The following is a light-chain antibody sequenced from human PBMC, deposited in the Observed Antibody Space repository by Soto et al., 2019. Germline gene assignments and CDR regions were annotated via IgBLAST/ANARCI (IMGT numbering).Light chain of an antibody. J-gene: IGKJ4*01. CDR1: QSVSSY. V-gene: IGKV3-11*01. CDR3: QQRSNWTLT. CDR2: DAS. Sequence: EIVLTQSPATLSLSPGERATLSCRASQSVSSYLAWYQQKPGQAPRLLIYDASNRATGIPARFSGSGSGTDFTLTISSLEPEDFDVYYCQQRSNWTLTFGGGTKVDIK.